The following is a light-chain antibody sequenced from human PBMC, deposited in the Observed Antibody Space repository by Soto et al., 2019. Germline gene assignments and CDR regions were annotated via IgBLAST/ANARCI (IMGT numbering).Light chain of an antibody. V-gene: IGKV1-39*01. CDR2: AAS. J-gene: IGKJ4*02. CDR3: QQSYSTPLT. Sequence: DIQMTQSPSSLSASVGDRVTITCRTSQSISSYLNWYQQKPGKAPKLLIYAASSLQSGVPSRFSGSGSGTEFTVNISRLQPEDFATYYCQQSYSTPLTCGGGTKVEIK. CDR1: QSISSY.